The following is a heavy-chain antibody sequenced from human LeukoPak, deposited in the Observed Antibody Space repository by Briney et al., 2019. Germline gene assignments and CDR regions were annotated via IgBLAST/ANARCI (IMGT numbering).Heavy chain of an antibody. D-gene: IGHD3-10*01. CDR1: GYTFTGYY. J-gene: IGHJ5*02. V-gene: IGHV1-2*02. Sequence: ASVKVSCKASGYTFTGYYMHWVRQAPGQELEWMGWINPNSGGTNYAQKFQGRVTMTRDTSISTAYMELSRLRSDDTAVYYCARGTGSATGRWFDPWGQGTLVTVSS. CDR2: INPNSGGT. CDR3: ARGTGSATGRWFDP.